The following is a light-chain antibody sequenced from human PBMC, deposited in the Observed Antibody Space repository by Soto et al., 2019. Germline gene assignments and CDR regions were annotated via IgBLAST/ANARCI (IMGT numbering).Light chain of an antibody. J-gene: IGLJ1*01. V-gene: IGLV8-61*01. CDR2: STS. CDR1: SGSVSTANN. CDR3: ALFMGNGISV. Sequence: QAVVTQESSFSVSPGGTVTLTCGLISGSVSTANNPNWYQQTPGQAPRTLIYSTSTRSSGVPDRFAGSILGNKAALTITGAQADDEADYYCALFMGNGISVFGTGTKVTVL.